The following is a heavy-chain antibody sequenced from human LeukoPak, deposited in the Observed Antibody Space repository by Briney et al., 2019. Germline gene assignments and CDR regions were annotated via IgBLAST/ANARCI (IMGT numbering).Heavy chain of an antibody. CDR1: GFTFSSYA. CDR2: ISYDGRNK. V-gene: IGHV3-30-3*01. D-gene: IGHD5-18*01. Sequence: GGSLRLSCAASGFTFSSYAMHWVRQAAGKGLEWVAVISYDGRNKYYADSVKGRFTISRDNSKNTLHLQMNSLRAEDTAVYYCARDPGYPVFYFDYWGQGTLVTVSS. CDR3: ARDPGYPVFYFDY. J-gene: IGHJ4*02.